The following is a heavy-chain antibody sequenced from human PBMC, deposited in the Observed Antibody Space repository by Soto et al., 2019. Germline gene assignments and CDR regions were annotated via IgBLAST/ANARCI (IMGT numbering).Heavy chain of an antibody. V-gene: IGHV3-74*01. CDR1: GLSFNIYW. CDR2: INSDGSHT. CDR3: AGGMAGLDV. Sequence: EVQLVESGGGLVQPGGSLRLSCAASGLSFNIYWMHWVRQVPGKGLVWLARINSDGSHTIYVDSVKGRFTISRDNAKNTVFLQMDSLRDEDTGVYYCAGGMAGLDVWGHGTTVTVSS. J-gene: IGHJ6*02.